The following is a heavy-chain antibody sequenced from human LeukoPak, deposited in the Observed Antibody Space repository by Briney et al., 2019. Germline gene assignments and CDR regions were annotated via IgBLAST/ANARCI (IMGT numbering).Heavy chain of an antibody. D-gene: IGHD2/OR15-2a*01. CDR1: GGSISSSSYY. CDR3: ARMAVYGYYFDY. CDR2: IYYSGST. J-gene: IGHJ4*02. V-gene: IGHV4-39*01. Sequence: SETLSLTCTVSGGSISSSSYYWGWIRQPRGKGLEWIGSIYYSGSTYYNPSLKSRVTISVDTSKNQFSLQLSSVTAADTAVYYCARMAVYGYYFDYWGQGTLVTVSS.